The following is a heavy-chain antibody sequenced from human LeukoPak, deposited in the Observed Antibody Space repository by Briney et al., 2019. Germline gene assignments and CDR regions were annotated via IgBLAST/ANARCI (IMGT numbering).Heavy chain of an antibody. J-gene: IGHJ4*02. Sequence: SETLSLTCTVSGGSISNYCWSCIRQPAGKGLEWIGRICNSGSTNYNPSLKSRVTMSVDTSKNQFPLKLTSVTAADTAVYYCAEGGQWLRVWGQGTLVTVSS. D-gene: IGHD6-19*01. CDR1: GGSISNYC. CDR3: AEGGQWLRV. V-gene: IGHV4-4*07. CDR2: ICNSGST.